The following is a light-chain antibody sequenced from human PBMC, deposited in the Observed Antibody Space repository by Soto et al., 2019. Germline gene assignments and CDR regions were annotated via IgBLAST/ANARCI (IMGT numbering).Light chain of an antibody. CDR3: QSYDSTLDARYV. Sequence: QSVLTQPPSVSGAPGQRVTISCTGSGSNIGAGYDVHWYQHRPGTATKLLVFGDSHRPSGVPDRFSGSKSGTSASLAITGLQAEDEGDYYCQSYDSTLDARYVFGTGTKATVL. V-gene: IGLV1-40*01. CDR2: GDS. J-gene: IGLJ1*01. CDR1: GSNIGAGYD.